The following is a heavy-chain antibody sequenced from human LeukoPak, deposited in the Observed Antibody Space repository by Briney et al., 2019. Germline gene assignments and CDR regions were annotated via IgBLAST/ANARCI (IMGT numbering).Heavy chain of an antibody. D-gene: IGHD3-10*01. CDR1: GYSFTSYW. V-gene: IGHV5-10-1*01. J-gene: IGHJ4*02. CDR3: ARHLLQSGSGSYSPFDY. CDR2: IDPSDSYT. Sequence: PGESLQISCKGSGYSFTSYWISWVRQMPGKGLEWMGRIDPSDSYTKYSPSFQGHVTISADKSISTAYLQWSSLKASDTAMYYCARHLLQSGSGSYSPFDYWGQGTLVTVSS.